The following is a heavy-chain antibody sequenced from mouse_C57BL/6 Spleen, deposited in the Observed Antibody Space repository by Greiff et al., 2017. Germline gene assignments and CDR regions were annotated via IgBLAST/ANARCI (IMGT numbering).Heavy chain of an antibody. CDR1: GYSFTSYY. Sequence: QVQLLQSGPELVKPGASVKISCKASGYSFTSYYIHWVKQRPGQGLEWIGWIYPGSGNTKYNAKFKGKATLTADTSSSTAYMQLSSLTSEDSAVYYCARLGQRRGDYWGQGTTLTVSS. V-gene: IGHV1-66*01. CDR3: ARLGQRRGDY. D-gene: IGHD4-1*01. CDR2: IYPGSGNT. J-gene: IGHJ2*01.